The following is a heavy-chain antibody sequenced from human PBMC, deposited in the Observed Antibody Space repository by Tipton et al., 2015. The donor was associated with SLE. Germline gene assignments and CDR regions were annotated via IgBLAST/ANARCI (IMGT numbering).Heavy chain of an antibody. CDR3: ARTYGDAAFDL. J-gene: IGHJ3*01. CDR1: GYSISSSSYY. D-gene: IGHD4-17*01. V-gene: IGHV4-39*06. CDR2: FYSSGST. Sequence: TLSLTCSVSGYSISSSSYYWGWIRQPPGKGLEGIGSFYSSGSTHYNPSLKSRITISLDTSKNQFALKLSSVTAADTALYYCARTYGDAAFDLWGQGTKVTVSS.